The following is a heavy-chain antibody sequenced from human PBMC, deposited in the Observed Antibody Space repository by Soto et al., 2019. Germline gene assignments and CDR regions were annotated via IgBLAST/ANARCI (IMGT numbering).Heavy chain of an antibody. Sequence: QITLKESGPTLVKPTQTLTLTCTFSGFSLSTSGVGVGWIRQPPGKALEWLALIYWDDDKRYSPSLKSRLTISKDTTKNQVVLTMTTMDPVDTATYYCAHRGYSYGGVGFDPWGQGTLVTVSS. CDR1: GFSLSTSGVG. V-gene: IGHV2-5*02. CDR3: AHRGYSYGGVGFDP. J-gene: IGHJ5*02. CDR2: IYWDDDK. D-gene: IGHD5-18*01.